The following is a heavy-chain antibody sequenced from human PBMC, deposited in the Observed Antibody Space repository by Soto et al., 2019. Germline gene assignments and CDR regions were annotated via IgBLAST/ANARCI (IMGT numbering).Heavy chain of an antibody. CDR2: INAGNGNT. V-gene: IGHV1-3*01. J-gene: IGHJ4*02. CDR1: GYTFTSYA. Sequence: ASVKVSCKASGYTFTSYAMHWVRQAPGQRLEWMGWINAGNGNTKYSQKFQGRVTITRDTSASTAYMELSSLRSEDTAVYHCARGLNGYLHYFDYWGQGTQVTVS. CDR3: ARGLNGYLHYFDY. D-gene: IGHD5-18*01.